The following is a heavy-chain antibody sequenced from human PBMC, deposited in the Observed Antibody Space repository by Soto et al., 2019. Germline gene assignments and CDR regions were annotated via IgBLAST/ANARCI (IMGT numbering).Heavy chain of an antibody. CDR3: AKGYYGSGSRNWFDP. Sequence: DVQLVESGGGLVQPGRSLRLSCAASGFTFDDYAMHWVRQAPGKGLEWVSGISWNSGSIGYADSVKGRFTISRDNAKNSLYLQMNSLRAEDTALYYCAKGYYGSGSRNWFDPWGQGTLVTVSS. D-gene: IGHD3-10*01. V-gene: IGHV3-9*01. CDR1: GFTFDDYA. J-gene: IGHJ5*02. CDR2: ISWNSGSI.